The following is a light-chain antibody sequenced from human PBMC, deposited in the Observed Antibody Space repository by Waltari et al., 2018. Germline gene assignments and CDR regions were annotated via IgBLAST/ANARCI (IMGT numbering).Light chain of an antibody. V-gene: IGKV2-30*01. Sequence: DAVMTQSPLSLPVTPGQPASISCRSTQSLVFGDGNTYLNWFHQRPGQSPRRLIYKVSNRDSGVPDRFGGSGSGTDFTLRISRVEAEDVGVYYCMQGTHWPYTFGQGTKVEI. J-gene: IGKJ2*01. CDR1: QSLVFGDGNTY. CDR2: KVS. CDR3: MQGTHWPYT.